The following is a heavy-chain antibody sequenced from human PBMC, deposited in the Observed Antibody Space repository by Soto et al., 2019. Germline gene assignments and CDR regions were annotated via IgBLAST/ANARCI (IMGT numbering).Heavy chain of an antibody. D-gene: IGHD6-19*01. J-gene: IGHJ4*02. Sequence: PGGSLRLSCAASGFTFSNYAMHWVRQAPGKGLEWVAVIPYDGSNKYYGDSGKGRFTISRDNSKNTVYLQMDTLRPDDTAVYYCAKTGKKYSSGWYPLDNWGQGTLVTVSS. V-gene: IGHV3-30*04. CDR3: AKTGKKYSSGWYPLDN. CDR1: GFTFSNYA. CDR2: IPYDGSNK.